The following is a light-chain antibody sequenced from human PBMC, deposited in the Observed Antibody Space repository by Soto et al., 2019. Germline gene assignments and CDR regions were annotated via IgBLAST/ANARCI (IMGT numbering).Light chain of an antibody. Sequence: IVMMQSPATLSVSPGERATLSCRASQSVGGDLAWYQRKPGQALRLLIYGACSSAPGIPARFSGSGSGTEFTLTISSLQSEDIAVYYCQQYENWPQLTFGGGTKVDIK. V-gene: IGKV3-15*01. CDR3: QQYENWPQLT. CDR1: QSVGGD. J-gene: IGKJ4*01. CDR2: GAC.